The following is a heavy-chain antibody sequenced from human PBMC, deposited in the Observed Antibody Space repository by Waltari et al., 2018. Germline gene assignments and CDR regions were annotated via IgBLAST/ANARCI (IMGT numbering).Heavy chain of an antibody. CDR1: ASSISGYY. CDR2: SGN. V-gene: IGHV4-59*01. Sequence: QVRLQESGPGLVTPSETLSLPCPVFASSISGYYWSWIRQPPGRGLEWIGYSGNKYNPSLRGRVSISLDASKNQCSLKLTSVTPADTAVYYCTRSYTMTTTPIAGFWGQGTLITVSS. J-gene: IGHJ4*02. D-gene: IGHD4-17*01. CDR3: TRSYTMTTTPIAGF.